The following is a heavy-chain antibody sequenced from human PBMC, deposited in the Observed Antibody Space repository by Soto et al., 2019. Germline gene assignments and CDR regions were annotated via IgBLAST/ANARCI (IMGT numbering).Heavy chain of an antibody. Sequence: ASVKVSCKASGYTFTSYGISWVRQAPGQGLEWMGWISTYNGNTNYAQKLQGRVTMTTDTFTNTAYMVLRSLRSDDTAVYYCARDVVGANEFDYWGQGTLVTVSS. V-gene: IGHV1-18*01. CDR2: ISTYNGNT. CDR3: ARDVVGANEFDY. J-gene: IGHJ4*02. D-gene: IGHD1-26*01. CDR1: GYTFTSYG.